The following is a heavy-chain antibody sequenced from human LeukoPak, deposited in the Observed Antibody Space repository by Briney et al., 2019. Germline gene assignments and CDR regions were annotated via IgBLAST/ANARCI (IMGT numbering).Heavy chain of an antibody. CDR3: ARGSDVFDN. CDR1: GFTFSSYA. Sequence: GGSLRLSCAASGFTFSSYAMSRVRQAPGKGLEWVSAISGSGGSTYYADSVKGRFTVSRDNSKNTLYLHMNSLRAEDTAVYSCARGSDVFDNWGQGTLVPVSS. J-gene: IGHJ4*02. V-gene: IGHV3-23*01. CDR2: ISGSGGST. D-gene: IGHD3-16*01.